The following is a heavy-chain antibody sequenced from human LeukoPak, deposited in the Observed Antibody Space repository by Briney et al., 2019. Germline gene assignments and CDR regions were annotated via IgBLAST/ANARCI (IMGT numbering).Heavy chain of an antibody. D-gene: IGHD5-18*01. J-gene: IGHJ6*02. Sequence: SETLSLTCTVSGGSISSGGYYWSWIRQPPGKGLEWIGEINHSGSTNYNPSLKSRVTISVDTSKNQFSLKLSSVAAADTAVYYCARGGRSYGNAPYYYYYGMDVWGQGTTVTVSS. CDR3: ARGGRSYGNAPYYYYYGMDV. V-gene: IGHV4-39*07. CDR2: INHSGST. CDR1: GGSISSGGYY.